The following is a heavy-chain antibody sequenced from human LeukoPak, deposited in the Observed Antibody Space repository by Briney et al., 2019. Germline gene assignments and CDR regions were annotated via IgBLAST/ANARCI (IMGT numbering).Heavy chain of an antibody. V-gene: IGHV4-59*01. J-gene: IGHJ4*02. CDR3: ARYRKYSSSAFDY. Sequence: SETLSLTCTVSGGSISTYYWNWIRQPPGKGLEWIGYIYHSGSTNYNPSLQSRVTISVDTSKNQFSLNLNSVTAADTAVYYCARYRKYSSSAFDYWGQGTLVTVSS. CDR2: IYHSGST. D-gene: IGHD6-6*01. CDR1: GGSISTYY.